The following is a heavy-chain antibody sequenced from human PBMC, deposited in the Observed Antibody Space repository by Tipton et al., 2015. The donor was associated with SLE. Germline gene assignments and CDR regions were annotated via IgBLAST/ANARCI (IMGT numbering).Heavy chain of an antibody. Sequence: SLRLSCAASGFTFSTYAMLWVRQAPGKGLEWVAVISYDGSNKYYADSVKGRFTISRDNSKNTLYLQMNSLRAEDTAVYYCAGELLDYFDFWGQGTLVTVSS. J-gene: IGHJ4*02. CDR2: ISYDGSNK. V-gene: IGHV3-30*04. CDR3: AGELLDYFDF. D-gene: IGHD2/OR15-2a*01. CDR1: GFTFSTYA.